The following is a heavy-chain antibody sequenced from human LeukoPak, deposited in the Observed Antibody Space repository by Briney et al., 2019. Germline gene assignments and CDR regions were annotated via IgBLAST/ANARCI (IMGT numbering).Heavy chain of an antibody. Sequence: SETLSLTCAVYGGSFSGYHWSWIRQPPGKGLEWIGEINHSGSTNYNPSLKSRVTISVDTSKNQFSLKLSSVTAADTAVYYCARIYSYGTYNWFDPWGQGTLVTVSS. D-gene: IGHD5-18*01. CDR1: GGSFSGYH. CDR3: ARIYSYGTYNWFDP. V-gene: IGHV4-34*01. J-gene: IGHJ5*02. CDR2: INHSGST.